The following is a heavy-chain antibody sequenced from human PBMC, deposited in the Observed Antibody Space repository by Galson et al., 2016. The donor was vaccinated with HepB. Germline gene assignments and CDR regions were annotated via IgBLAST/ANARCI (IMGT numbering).Heavy chain of an antibody. CDR3: ARARVVVTGLDAFDI. V-gene: IGHV1-3*01. J-gene: IGHJ3*02. D-gene: IGHD2-21*02. CDR2: INAGNVKT. CDR1: GYTFISYT. Sequence: SVKVSCKASGYTFISYTIHWVRQAPGQRLKWMGWINAGNVKTKYSQKFQGRVTITRDTSASTAYMDLSSLRSEDTAVYYCARARVVVTGLDAFDIWGQGTMVTVSS.